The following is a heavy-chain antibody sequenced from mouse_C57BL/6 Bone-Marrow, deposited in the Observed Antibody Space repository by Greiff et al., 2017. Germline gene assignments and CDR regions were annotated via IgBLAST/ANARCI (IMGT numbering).Heavy chain of an antibody. D-gene: IGHD2-4*01. CDR1: GYSITSGYY. CDR3: ARAGGGYDYDYFDY. V-gene: IGHV3-6*01. J-gene: IGHJ2*01. Sequence: EVQVVESGPGLVKPSQSLSLTCSVTGYSITSGYYWNWIRQFPGNKLEWMGYISYDGSNNYNPSLKNRISITRDPSKNQFFLKLNSVTTEDTATYYCARAGGGYDYDYFDYWGQGTTLTVSS. CDR2: ISYDGSN.